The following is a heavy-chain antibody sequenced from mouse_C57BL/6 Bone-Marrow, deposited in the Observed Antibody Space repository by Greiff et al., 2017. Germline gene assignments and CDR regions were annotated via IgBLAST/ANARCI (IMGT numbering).Heavy chain of an antibody. CDR1: GYAFTNYL. CDR3: ARRGLRYRDWYFDV. V-gene: IGHV1-54*01. J-gene: IGHJ1*03. CDR2: INPGSGGT. D-gene: IGHD1-1*01. Sequence: QVQLQQSGAELVRPGTSVKVSCKASGYAFTNYLIEWVKQRPGQGLEWIGVINPGSGGTNYNEKFKGKATLTADKSSSTAYMQLSSLTSEDSAVYFCARRGLRYRDWYFDVWGTGTTVTVSS.